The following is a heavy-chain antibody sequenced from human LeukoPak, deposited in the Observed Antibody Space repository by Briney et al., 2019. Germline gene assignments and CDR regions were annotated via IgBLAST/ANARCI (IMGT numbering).Heavy chain of an antibody. J-gene: IGHJ4*02. CDR3: ASTPIVGSKPGFDY. CDR1: GASISSNNW. V-gene: IGHV4-4*02. Sequence: SGTLSLTCAVSGASISSNNWWNWVRQPPGKGLEWIGEIYHSGSTNYNPSLKSRVTISVDKSKNQFSLKLSSVTAADTAVYYCASTPIVGSKPGFDYWGQGTLVIVSS. D-gene: IGHD1-26*01. CDR2: IYHSGST.